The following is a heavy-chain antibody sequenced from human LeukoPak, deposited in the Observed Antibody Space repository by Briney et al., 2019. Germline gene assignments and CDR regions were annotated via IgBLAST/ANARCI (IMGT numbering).Heavy chain of an antibody. CDR1: AFTFSMYW. CDR2: IKEDGSDK. D-gene: IGHD3-10*01. CDR3: VRDGIRDIPGVITIRYDY. J-gene: IGHJ4*02. V-gene: IGHV3-7*05. Sequence: GGSLRLSCSASAFTFSMYWMTWVRQAPGKGLEWVATIKEDGSDKYYVDSVRGRFTISRDNAENSLYLQMNSLTAEDTALYYCVRDGIRDIPGVITIRYDYWGQETLVTVSS.